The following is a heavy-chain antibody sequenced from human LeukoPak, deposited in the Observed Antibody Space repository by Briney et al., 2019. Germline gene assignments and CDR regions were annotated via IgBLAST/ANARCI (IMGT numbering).Heavy chain of an antibody. J-gene: IGHJ4*02. D-gene: IGHD1-7*01. CDR3: AKSLRTRIYYFDY. Sequence: GGSLRLSCAASGFTFSSYAMHWARQAPGKGLEWVAVKAFDGSDEYYADSVKGRFTISRDNSKNTLYLQMNSLRGEDTAVYYCAKSLRTRIYYFDYWGQGTLVTVSS. V-gene: IGHV3-30*04. CDR2: KAFDGSDE. CDR1: GFTFSSYA.